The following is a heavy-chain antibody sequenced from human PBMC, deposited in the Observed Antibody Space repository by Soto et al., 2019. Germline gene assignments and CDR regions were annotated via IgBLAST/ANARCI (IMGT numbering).Heavy chain of an antibody. D-gene: IGHD3-10*01. CDR1: GGSFSSSSYY. J-gene: IGHJ4*02. CDR2: IYYSGST. Sequence: SETLSLTCTVSGGSFSSSSYYWGWIRQPPGKGLEWIGSIYYSGSTYYNPSLKSRVTISVDTSKNQFSLKLSSVTAADTAVYYCERVGEYYYGSGSYLNIDYWGQGTLVTVSS. V-gene: IGHV4-39*01. CDR3: ERVGEYYYGSGSYLNIDY.